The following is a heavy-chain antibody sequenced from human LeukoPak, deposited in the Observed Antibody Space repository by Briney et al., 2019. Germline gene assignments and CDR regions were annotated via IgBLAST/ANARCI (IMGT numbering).Heavy chain of an antibody. CDR1: GFTVSSNY. V-gene: IGHV3-66*01. D-gene: IGHD3-3*01. CDR2: IYSGGST. CDR3: ARGRITIFGVXXPIDY. Sequence: GGSLRLSCAASGFTVSSNYMSWVRQAPGKGLEWVSVIYSGGSTYYADSVKGRFTISRDNSKNTLYLQMNSLRAEDTAVYYCARGRITIFGVXXPIDYWGQGILVTVSS. J-gene: IGHJ4*02.